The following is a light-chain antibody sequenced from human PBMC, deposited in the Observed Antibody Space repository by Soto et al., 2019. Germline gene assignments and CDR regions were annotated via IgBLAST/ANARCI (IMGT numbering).Light chain of an antibody. CDR3: QQYGRSPPLI. CDR1: QSASSNY. V-gene: IGKV3-20*01. Sequence: EIVLTQSPGTLSLSPGERATLSCRASQSASSNYLAWYQQKPGQAPRLLISAASTRATGIQERFSGSGSGTDFTLTISRLEPEDFAVYYCQQYGRSPPLIFGGGIKVEIK. CDR2: AAS. J-gene: IGKJ4*01.